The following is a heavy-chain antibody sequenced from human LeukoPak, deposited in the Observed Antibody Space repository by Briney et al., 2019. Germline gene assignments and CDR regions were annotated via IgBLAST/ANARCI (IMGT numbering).Heavy chain of an antibody. CDR2: IYTSGST. CDR1: GGSISSYY. V-gene: IGHV4-4*07. CDR3: ARRHYDFWSGYADY. J-gene: IGHJ4*02. Sequence: SETLSLTCTVSGGSISSYYWSWIRQPAGKGLEWIGRIYTSGSTNYNPSLKSRVTMSVDTSKNQFSLKLSSVTAADTAVYYCARRHYDFWSGYADYWGQGTLVTVSS. D-gene: IGHD3-3*01.